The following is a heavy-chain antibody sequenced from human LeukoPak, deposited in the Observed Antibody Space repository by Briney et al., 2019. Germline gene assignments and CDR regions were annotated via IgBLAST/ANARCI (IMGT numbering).Heavy chain of an antibody. Sequence: GGSLRLSCAASGFTFSSYGMHWVRQAPGKGLEGVAVIWYDGSNKYYADSVKGRFTISRDNSKNTLYLQMNSLRAEDTAVYYCARRTYDAFDIWGQGTMVTVSS. CDR1: GFTFSSYG. V-gene: IGHV3-33*01. J-gene: IGHJ3*02. CDR3: ARRTYDAFDI. CDR2: IWYDGSNK. D-gene: IGHD1-14*01.